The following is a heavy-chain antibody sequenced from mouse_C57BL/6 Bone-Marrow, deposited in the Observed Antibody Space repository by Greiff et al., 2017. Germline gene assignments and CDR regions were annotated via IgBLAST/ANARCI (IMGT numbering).Heavy chain of an antibody. CDR3: ARGPPDY. V-gene: IGHV5-17*01. Sequence: EVKLMESGGGLVKPGGSLKLSCAASGFTFSDYGMHWVRQAPEKGLEWVAYISSGSSTIYYADTVKGRFTISRDNAKNTLFLQMTRLRSEDTAMYYCARGPPDYWGQGTTLTVSS. CDR2: ISSGSSTI. J-gene: IGHJ2*01. CDR1: GFTFSDYG.